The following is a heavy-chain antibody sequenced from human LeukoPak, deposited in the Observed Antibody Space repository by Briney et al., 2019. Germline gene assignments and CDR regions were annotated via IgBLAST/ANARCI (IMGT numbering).Heavy chain of an antibody. D-gene: IGHD1-26*01. CDR3: ARDGGSFSYNMDV. J-gene: IGHJ6*02. CDR2: INFSGGST. V-gene: IGHV1-46*01. Sequence: GASVTVSCTASGYTFTSYYLHWVRQAPGQGLEWMGIINFSGGSTTYAQKFQGRVTMTRDTSTSTVYMELSSLRSEDTAMYFCARDGGSFSYNMDVWGQGTTVTVSS. CDR1: GYTFTSYY.